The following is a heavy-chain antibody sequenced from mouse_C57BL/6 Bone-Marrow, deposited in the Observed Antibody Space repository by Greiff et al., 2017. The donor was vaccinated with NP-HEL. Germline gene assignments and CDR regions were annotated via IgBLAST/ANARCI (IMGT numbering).Heavy chain of an antibody. V-gene: IGHV5-6*01. D-gene: IGHD2-3*01. J-gene: IGHJ3*01. CDR2: ISSGGSYT. CDR3: ARGGLLFAY. Sequence: EVQLVESGGDLVKPGGSLKLSCAASGFTFSSYGMSWVRQTPDKRLEWVATISSGGSYTYYPDSVKGRFTISRDNAKNTLYLQMSSLKSEDTAMYYCARGGLLFAYWGQGTLVTVSA. CDR1: GFTFSSYG.